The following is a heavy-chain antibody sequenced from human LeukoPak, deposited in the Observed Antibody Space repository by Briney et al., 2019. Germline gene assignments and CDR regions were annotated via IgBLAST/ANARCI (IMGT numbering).Heavy chain of an antibody. CDR2: IYASGST. Sequence: SQTLSLTCSVSGDSINTAGSFYWSWIRQAAGKGLEWIGRIYASGSTNYNPSLKSRVTLSVDTSKSQFSLKVTSVTSADTAVYYCAREPWRRGIQLSGWGQGTLVTVSS. V-gene: IGHV4-61*02. J-gene: IGHJ4*02. D-gene: IGHD5-18*01. CDR3: AREPWRRGIQLSG. CDR1: GDSINTAGSFY.